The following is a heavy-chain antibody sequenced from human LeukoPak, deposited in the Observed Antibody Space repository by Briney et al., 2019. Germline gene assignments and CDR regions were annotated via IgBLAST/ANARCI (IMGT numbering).Heavy chain of an antibody. CDR3: ASGFYYGTSDYPTALHY. CDR2: TNPNSGAT. J-gene: IGHJ4*01. Sequence: ASVKVSCKASGYTFTGYYIHWVRQAPGQGLEWMGRTNPNSGATYYAQKFQGRVTMTRHTSITTAYMELSRLRSDDTAIYYCASGFYYGTSDYPTALHYWGHGTLVTVSS. D-gene: IGHD3-22*01. V-gene: IGHV1-2*06. CDR1: GYTFTGYY.